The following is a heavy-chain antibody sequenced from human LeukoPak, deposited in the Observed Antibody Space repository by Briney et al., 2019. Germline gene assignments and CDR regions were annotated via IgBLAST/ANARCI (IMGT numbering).Heavy chain of an antibody. CDR3: ARGPSPTTANPFDY. J-gene: IGHJ4*02. CDR1: GFTFSSSG. D-gene: IGHD1-26*01. V-gene: IGHV3-33*01. Sequence: GGSLRLSCAASGFTFSSSGMHWVRQAPGKGLEWVALIWYDGSNKYYADSVKGRYTISRDNSKNTLYLQMNSLRAEDTAVYYCARGPSPTTANPFDYWGQGTLVTVSS. CDR2: IWYDGSNK.